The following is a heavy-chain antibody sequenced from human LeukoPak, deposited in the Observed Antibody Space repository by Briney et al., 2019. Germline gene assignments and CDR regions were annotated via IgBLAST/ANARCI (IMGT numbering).Heavy chain of an antibody. D-gene: IGHD3-10*01. CDR1: GGSISSSSYY. J-gene: IGHJ5*02. Sequence: PSENLSLTCTVSGGSISSSSYYWGWIRQPPGKGLEWIGSIYYSGSTYYNPSLKSRVTISVDTSKNQFSLKLSSVTAADTAVYYCTVVRGAFNWFDPWGQGTLVTVSS. CDR3: TVVRGAFNWFDP. V-gene: IGHV4-39*07. CDR2: IYYSGST.